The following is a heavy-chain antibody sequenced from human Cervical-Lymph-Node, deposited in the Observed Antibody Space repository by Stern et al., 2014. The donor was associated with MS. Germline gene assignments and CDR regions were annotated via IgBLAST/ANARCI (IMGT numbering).Heavy chain of an antibody. CDR3: IRDLAGVASY. J-gene: IGHJ4*02. CDR1: GYSFSSYW. V-gene: IGHV3-74*02. D-gene: IGHD2-8*01. CDR2: IDEYGSRT. Sequence: DQLVQSGGGLVQPGGSLRLSCEGSGYSFSSYWMHWVRQVPGKGLVWVSRIDEYGSRTDYADSVRGRFTTSRDNARDTLYLQMHNLRVEDTAVYYCIRDLAGVASYWGQGALVTVSS.